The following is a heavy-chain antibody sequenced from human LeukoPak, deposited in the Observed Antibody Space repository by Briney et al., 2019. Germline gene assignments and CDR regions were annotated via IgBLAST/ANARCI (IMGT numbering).Heavy chain of an antibody. V-gene: IGHV4-59*01. J-gene: IGHJ4*02. Sequence: SETLSLTCTVSGGSISNYYWSWIRQPPGKGLEWIGYIHYSGSTNYNPSLKSRVTISVDTSKNQFSPKLSSVTAADTAVYYCARALWFETYYFDYWGQGTLVTVSS. CDR2: IHYSGST. D-gene: IGHD3-10*01. CDR3: ARALWFETYYFDY. CDR1: GGSISNYY.